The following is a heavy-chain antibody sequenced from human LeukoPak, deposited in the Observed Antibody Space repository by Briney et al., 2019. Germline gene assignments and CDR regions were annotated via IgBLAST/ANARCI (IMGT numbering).Heavy chain of an antibody. CDR1: GFTFSSYS. CDR3: ARDRAYYDILTGYYSDTVGYGMDV. J-gene: IGHJ6*04. Sequence: GGSLRLSCAASGFTFSSYSMNWVRQAPGKGLEWVSSISSSSSYIYYADSVKGRFTISRDNAKNSLYLQMNSLRAEDTAVYYCARDRAYYDILTGYYSDTVGYGMDVWGKGTTVTVSS. V-gene: IGHV3-21*01. D-gene: IGHD3-9*01. CDR2: ISSSSSYI.